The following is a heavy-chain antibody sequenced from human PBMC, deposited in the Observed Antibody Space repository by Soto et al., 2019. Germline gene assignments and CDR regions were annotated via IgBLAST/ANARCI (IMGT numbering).Heavy chain of an antibody. J-gene: IGHJ4*02. D-gene: IGHD6-19*01. Sequence: GGSLRLSCAASGFTVSSNYMSWVRQAPGKGLEWVSVIYSGGSTYYADSVKGRSTISRHNSKNTLYLQMNSLRAEDTAVYYCARDSSGWSGFDYWGQGTLVTVSS. CDR2: IYSGGST. CDR1: GFTVSSNY. CDR3: ARDSSGWSGFDY. V-gene: IGHV3-53*04.